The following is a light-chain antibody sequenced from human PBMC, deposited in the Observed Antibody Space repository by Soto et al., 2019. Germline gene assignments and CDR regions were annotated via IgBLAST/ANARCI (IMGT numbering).Light chain of an antibody. Sequence: QSVLTQPPSASGTPGQRVTISCSGSSSNIGSNTVNWYQQLPGTAPKLLIYSNNQRPSGVPDRFSGSKSGTSASLAISGLQSEDEADYYCAAWDDSLXGLXXTGTKLTVL. J-gene: IGLJ1*01. CDR2: SNN. V-gene: IGLV1-44*01. CDR3: AAWDDSLXGL. CDR1: SSNIGSNT.